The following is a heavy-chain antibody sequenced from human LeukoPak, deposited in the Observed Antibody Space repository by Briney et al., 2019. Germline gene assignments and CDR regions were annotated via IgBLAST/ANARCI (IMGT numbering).Heavy chain of an antibody. CDR1: GYTFTSYG. Sequence: ASVKVSCKASGYTFTSYGISWVRQAPGQGLEWMGWISAYNGNTNNAQKFQGRVTVTTDTSTSTAYMELRSLRSDDTAVYYCARDDRSGYYDDWGQGTLVTVSS. V-gene: IGHV1-18*01. D-gene: IGHD3-22*01. CDR2: ISAYNGNT. CDR3: ARDDRSGYYDD. J-gene: IGHJ4*02.